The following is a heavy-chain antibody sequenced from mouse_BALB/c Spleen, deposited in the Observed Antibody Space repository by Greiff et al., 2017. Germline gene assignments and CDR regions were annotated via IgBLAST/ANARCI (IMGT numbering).Heavy chain of an antibody. D-gene: IGHD1-1*02. CDR1: GYTFTSYW. CDR3: ARSWSDDYAMDY. Sequence: QVQLQQPGAELVKPGASVKLSCKASGYTFTSYWMHWVKQRPGQGLEWIGEINPSNGRTNYNEKFKSKATLTVDKSSRTAYMQLSSLTSEDSAVYYCARSWSDDYAMDYWGQGTSVTVSS. J-gene: IGHJ4*01. V-gene: IGHV1S81*02. CDR2: INPSNGRT.